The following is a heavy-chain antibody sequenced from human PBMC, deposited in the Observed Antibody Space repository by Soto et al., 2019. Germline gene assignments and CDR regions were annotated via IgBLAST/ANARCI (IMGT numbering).Heavy chain of an antibody. V-gene: IGHV3-74*01. D-gene: IGHD5-18*01. J-gene: IGHJ4*02. CDR1: GFTFSSYW. Sequence: PGGSLRLSCAASGFTFSSYWMHWVRQASGKGLVWVSRISFDGSTTTYADSVKGRFTIPRDNAKNTLYLQMNSLRAEDTAVYYCARGGAHTAMANEYWGQGALVTVSS. CDR3: ARGGAHTAMANEY. CDR2: ISFDGSTT.